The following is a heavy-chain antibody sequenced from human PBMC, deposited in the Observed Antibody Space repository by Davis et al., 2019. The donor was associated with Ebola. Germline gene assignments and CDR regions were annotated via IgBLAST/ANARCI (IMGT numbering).Heavy chain of an antibody. CDR1: GYTFTSYH. CDR3: ARGPTGVIDY. CDR2: MDPKTGYA. V-gene: IGHV1-8*01. Sequence: ASVKVSCKASGYTFTSYHINWVRQAPGQGLEWMGWMDPKTGYARYVQNFQGRVTMTRDTSMDTAYMELSSLRSEDTAVYYCARGPTGVIDYWGQGSLVTVSS. J-gene: IGHJ4*02.